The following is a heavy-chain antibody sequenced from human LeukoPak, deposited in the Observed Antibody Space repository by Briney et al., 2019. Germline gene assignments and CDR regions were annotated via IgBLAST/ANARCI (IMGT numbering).Heavy chain of an antibody. CDR3: ARGFFGAAMGSFDY. V-gene: IGHV1-18*01. CDR2: ISGYNGNT. CDR1: GYTFTNHG. Sequence: ASVKVSCKASGYTFTNHGISWVRQAPGQGPEWMGWISGYNGNTNYAQKLQGRVTMTTDTSTSTAYMELRSLRSDDTAVYYCARGFFGAAMGSFDYWGQGTLVTVSS. D-gene: IGHD5-18*01. J-gene: IGHJ4*02.